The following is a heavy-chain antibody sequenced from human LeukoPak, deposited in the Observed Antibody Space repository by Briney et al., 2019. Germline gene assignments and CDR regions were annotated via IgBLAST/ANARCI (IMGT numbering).Heavy chain of an antibody. CDR3: ARDPSNSSGWKTWFDL. CDR2: INPNSGGT. D-gene: IGHD6-19*01. J-gene: IGHJ5*02. V-gene: IGHV1-2*02. CDR1: GYTFTGYY. Sequence: ASVKVSCKASGYTFTGYYMHWVRQAPGQGLEWRGWINPNSGGTNYAQRFQGRVTMTRDTSISTAYMELSRLRSDDTAVYYCARDPSNSSGWKTWFDLWGQGTLVTVSS.